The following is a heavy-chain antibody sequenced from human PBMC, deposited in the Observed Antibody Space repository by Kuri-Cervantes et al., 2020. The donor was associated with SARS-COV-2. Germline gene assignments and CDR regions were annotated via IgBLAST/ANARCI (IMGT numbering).Heavy chain of an antibody. CDR3: AKDSIRFLEWLYYMDV. D-gene: IGHD3-3*01. J-gene: IGHJ6*03. V-gene: IGHV3-11*04. CDR1: GFTFSDYY. Sequence: GGSLRLSCAASGFTFSDYYMSWIRQAPGKGLEWVSYISSSGSTIYYADSVKGRFTISRDNAKDSVYLQMNSLRAEDTAVYYCAKDSIRFLEWLYYMDVWGKGTTVTVSS. CDR2: ISSSGSTI.